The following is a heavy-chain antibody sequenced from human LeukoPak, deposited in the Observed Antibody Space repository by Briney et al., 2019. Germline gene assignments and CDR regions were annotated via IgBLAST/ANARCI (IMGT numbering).Heavy chain of an antibody. CDR2: INHSGST. CDR1: GGSFSGYY. D-gene: IGHD2-2*01. CDR3: ARGLVVPAAMLSYYYYMDV. V-gene: IGHV4-34*01. Sequence: PLETLSLTCAVYGGSFSGYYWSWIRQPPGKGLEWIGEINHSGSTNYNPSLKSRVTISVDTSKNQFSLKLSSVTAADTAVYYCARGLVVPAAMLSYYYYMDVWGKGTTVSVSS. J-gene: IGHJ6*03.